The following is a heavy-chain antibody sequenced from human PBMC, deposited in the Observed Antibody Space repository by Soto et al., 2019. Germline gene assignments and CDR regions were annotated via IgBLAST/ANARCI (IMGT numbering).Heavy chain of an antibody. CDR1: GYTFTSYG. CDR2: ISAYNGNT. CDR3: ARGADRHPTHWFDT. Sequence: VASVKVSCKASGYTFTSYGISWVRQAPGQGLEWMGWISAYNGNTNYAQKLQGRVTMTTDTSTSTAYMELRSLRSDDTAVYYCARGADRHPTHWFDTWGQGTLVTVSS. D-gene: IGHD6-6*01. J-gene: IGHJ5*02. V-gene: IGHV1-18*01.